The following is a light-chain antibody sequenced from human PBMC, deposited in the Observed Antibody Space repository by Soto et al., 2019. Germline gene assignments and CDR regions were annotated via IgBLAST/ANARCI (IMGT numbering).Light chain of an antibody. CDR1: QSVSSSY. Sequence: EIVLTQSPGTLSLSPGERATLSCRASQSVSSSYLAWYQQKPGQAPRLLIYGASSRATGIPDRFSGSGSGTAVTLTISRLAPEDFAVYYWQQYGSSPYTFGQGTKLEIK. CDR3: QQYGSSPYT. CDR2: GAS. J-gene: IGKJ2*01. V-gene: IGKV3-20*01.